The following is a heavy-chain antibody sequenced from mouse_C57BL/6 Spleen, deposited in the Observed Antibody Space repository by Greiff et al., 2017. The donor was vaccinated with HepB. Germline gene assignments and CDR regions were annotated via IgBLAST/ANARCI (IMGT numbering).Heavy chain of an antibody. CDR3: ARGEGDWRYFDV. CDR1: GYSITSGYY. CDR2: ISYDGSN. J-gene: IGHJ1*03. Sequence: EVKLLESGPGLVKPSQSLSLTCSVTGYSITSGYYWNWIRQFPGNKLEWMGYISYDGSNNYHPSLKNRISITRDTSKNQFFLKLNSVTTEDTATYYCARGEGDWRYFDVWGTGTTVTVSS. V-gene: IGHV3-6*01.